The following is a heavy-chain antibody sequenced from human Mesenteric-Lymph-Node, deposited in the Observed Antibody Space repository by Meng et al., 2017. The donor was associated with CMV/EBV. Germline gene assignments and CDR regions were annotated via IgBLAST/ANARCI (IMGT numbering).Heavy chain of an antibody. CDR1: GFTFSNHG. CDR2: IWYDGSNK. J-gene: IGHJ6*02. D-gene: IGHD6-19*01. CDR3: AKADSGWHDMDV. Sequence: GESLKISCAASGFTFSNHGMHWVRQAPGKGLDWVAFIWYDGSNKYYADSVKARFTISRDNSKNTLYLQMNSLRAEDTAVYYCAKADSGWHDMDVWGQGTTVTVSS. V-gene: IGHV3-30*02.